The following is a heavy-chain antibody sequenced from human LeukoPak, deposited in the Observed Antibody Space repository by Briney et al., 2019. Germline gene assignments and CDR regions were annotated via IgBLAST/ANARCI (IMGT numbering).Heavy chain of an antibody. J-gene: IGHJ4*02. CDR2: INHSGST. CDR3: ARHTYYDYVWGSYRYTRYFDY. V-gene: IGHV4-34*01. Sequence: SETLSLTCAVYGGSFSGYYWSWIRQPPGKGLEWIGEINHSGSTNYNPSLKSRVTISVDTSKNQFSLKLSSVTAADTAVYYCARHTYYDYVWGSYRYTRYFDYWGQGTLVTVSS. D-gene: IGHD3-16*02. CDR1: GGSFSGYY.